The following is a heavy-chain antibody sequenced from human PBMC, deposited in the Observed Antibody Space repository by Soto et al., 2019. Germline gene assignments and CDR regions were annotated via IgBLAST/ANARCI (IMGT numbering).Heavy chain of an antibody. V-gene: IGHV1-69*13. J-gene: IGHJ4*02. D-gene: IGHD3-3*01. Sequence: GASVKVSCKASGGTFSSYAISWVRQAPGQGLEWMGGIIPIFGTANYAQKFQGRVTITADESTSTAYMELSSLRSEDTAVYYCARAGVTIFGVVIEQYYFDYWGQGTLVTVSS. CDR3: ARAGVTIFGVVIEQYYFDY. CDR2: IIPIFGTA. CDR1: GGTFSSYA.